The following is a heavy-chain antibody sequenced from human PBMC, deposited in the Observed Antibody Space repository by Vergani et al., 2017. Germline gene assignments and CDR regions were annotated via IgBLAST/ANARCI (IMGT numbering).Heavy chain of an antibody. Sequence: ELQLMESGGGVVQPGGSLRLSCAASGFTFSSYGMYWVRQAPGKGLEWVSVISGSGGRAKYADSVKGRFTVSRDNSKKTLYLQLNRVRAEDTTVYYCARDGLPWDGHYFEYWVQGTLVTVSS. CDR3: ARDGLPWDGHYFEY. D-gene: IGHD1-26*01. V-gene: IGHV3-23*01. CDR1: GFTFSSYG. J-gene: IGHJ4*02. CDR2: ISGSGGRA.